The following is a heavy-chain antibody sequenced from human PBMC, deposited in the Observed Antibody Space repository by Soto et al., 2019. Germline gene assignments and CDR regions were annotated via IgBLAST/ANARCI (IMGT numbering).Heavy chain of an antibody. J-gene: IGHJ4*02. CDR1: GFTFNTYA. D-gene: IGHD4-4*01. Sequence: QVQLMESGGGVVQPGRSLRLSCAASGFTFNTYAMHWVRQAPGKGLEWVAVITPDGTEQYYADSVKGRFTISRDNSKNTLLLQMNSLGAEDTAVYYCAKDSNKYSSSLRGRYFDYWGQGIGVTVSS. CDR3: AKDSNKYSSSLRGRYFDY. V-gene: IGHV3-30*04. CDR2: ITPDGTEQ.